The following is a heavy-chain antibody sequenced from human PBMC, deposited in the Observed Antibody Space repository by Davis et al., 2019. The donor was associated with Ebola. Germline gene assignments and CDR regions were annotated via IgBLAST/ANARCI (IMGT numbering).Heavy chain of an antibody. V-gene: IGHV1-2*02. CDR2: INPNSGGT. CDR3: ASESNIVSRGWYFDL. J-gene: IGHJ2*01. Sequence: ASVKVSCKASGYTFTGYYMHWVRQAPGQGLEWMGWINPNSGGTNYAQKFQGRVTMTRDTSISTAYMELSRLRSDDTAVYYCASESNIVSRGWYFDLWGRGTLVTVSS. D-gene: IGHD2/OR15-2a*01. CDR1: GYTFTGYY.